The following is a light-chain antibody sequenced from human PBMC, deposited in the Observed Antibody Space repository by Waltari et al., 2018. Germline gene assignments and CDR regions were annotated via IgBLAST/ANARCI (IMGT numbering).Light chain of an antibody. V-gene: IGKV1-5*03. Sequence: DIQMTQSPSTLSASVGDRVTIKCRASQSISSWLAWYQQKPGKAPKLLIYTASSLESGVPSRFSGSGSGTEFTLTISILQPDDVATYYCQQYNSYSWTFGQGTKVEIK. CDR3: QQYNSYSWT. CDR1: QSISSW. CDR2: TAS. J-gene: IGKJ1*01.